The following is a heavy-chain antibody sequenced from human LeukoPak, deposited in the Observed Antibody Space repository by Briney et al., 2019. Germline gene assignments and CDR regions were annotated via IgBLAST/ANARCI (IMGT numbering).Heavy chain of an antibody. CDR1: GGSISSYY. Sequence: PSETLSLTCTVSGGSISSYYWSWIRQPPGKGLEWIGYIYYSGSTNYNPSLKSRVTISVDTSKNQFSLKLSSVTAADTAVYYCATDTELPVLDVWGKGTTVTVSS. J-gene: IGHJ6*04. CDR3: ATDTELPVLDV. V-gene: IGHV4-59*01. D-gene: IGHD4-23*01. CDR2: IYYSGST.